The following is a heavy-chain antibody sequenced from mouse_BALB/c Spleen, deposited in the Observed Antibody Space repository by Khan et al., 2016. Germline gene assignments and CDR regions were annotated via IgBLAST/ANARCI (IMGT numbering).Heavy chain of an antibody. CDR2: ISYDGSN. D-gene: IGHD2-1*01. CDR1: GYSITSGYY. V-gene: IGHV3-6*02. J-gene: IGHJ3*01. CDR3: ATYGNYEGFAY. Sequence: EVQLQESGPGLVKPSQSLSLTCSVTGYSITSGYYWNWIRQFPGNKLEWMGYISYDGSNNYNPYLKNRISITRDTSKNQFFLKLNSVTTEDTATYYCATYGNYEGFAYWGQGTLVTVSA.